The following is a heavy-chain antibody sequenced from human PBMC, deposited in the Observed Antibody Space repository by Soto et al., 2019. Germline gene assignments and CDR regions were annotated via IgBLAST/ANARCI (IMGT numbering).Heavy chain of an antibody. CDR2: ILVDSHNT. V-gene: IGHV1-58*01. CDR1: GFTFADSA. J-gene: IGHJ4*02. D-gene: IGHD1-26*01. CDR3: ATANNTSPFDY. Sequence: ASVKVSCKAYGFTFADSAVQWVRQARGQSLEWMGRILVDSHNTKSAQNFTERVTISWDVSTSTAFMELRSLRSEDTAVYYCATANNTSPFDYWGQGTLVTVSS.